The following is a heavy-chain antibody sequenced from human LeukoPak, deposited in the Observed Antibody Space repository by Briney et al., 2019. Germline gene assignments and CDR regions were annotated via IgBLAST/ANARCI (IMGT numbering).Heavy chain of an antibody. Sequence: PSETLSLTCTVSGGSISSGSYYWSWIRQPAGKGLEWIGRIYTSGSTNYNPSLKSRVTISVDTSKNQFSLKLSSVTAADTAVYYCARDGASIAARRPSNMDVWGKGTTVTVSS. V-gene: IGHV4-61*02. CDR2: IYTSGST. J-gene: IGHJ6*03. D-gene: IGHD6-6*01. CDR3: ARDGASIAARRPSNMDV. CDR1: GGSISSGSYY.